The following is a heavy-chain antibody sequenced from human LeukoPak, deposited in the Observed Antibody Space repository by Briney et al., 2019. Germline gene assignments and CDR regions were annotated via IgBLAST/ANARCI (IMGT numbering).Heavy chain of an antibody. CDR2: IYYSGST. V-gene: IGHV4-39*07. CDR3: ARSVDTAHPAGDY. J-gene: IGHJ4*02. D-gene: IGHD5-18*01. CDR1: GGSISSSSYY. Sequence: SETLSLTCTVSGGSISSSSYYWGWIRQPPGKGLEWIGSIYYSGSTYYNPSLKSRVTISVDTSKNQFSLKLSSVTAADTAVYYCARSVDTAHPAGDYWGQGTLVTVSS.